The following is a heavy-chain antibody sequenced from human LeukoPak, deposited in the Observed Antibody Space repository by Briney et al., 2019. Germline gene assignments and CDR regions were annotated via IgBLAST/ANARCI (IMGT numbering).Heavy chain of an antibody. J-gene: IGHJ4*02. D-gene: IGHD4-17*01. CDR1: GFTFSSYA. Sequence: GRSLRLSCAASGFTFSSYAMHWVRQAPGKGLEWVALISYDKSNTFYADSVKGRFTISRDNSKNTLYLQMNSLRVEDTAVYYCARDGDGDYVFSYYFDYWGQGTLVTVSS. V-gene: IGHV3-30*04. CDR3: ARDGDGDYVFSYYFDY. CDR2: ISYDKSNT.